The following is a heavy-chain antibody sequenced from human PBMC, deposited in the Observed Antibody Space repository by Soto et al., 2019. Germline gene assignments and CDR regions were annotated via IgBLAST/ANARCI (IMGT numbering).Heavy chain of an antibody. Sequence: PGESLKISCKGSGYSFPSYWIGWVRQMPGKGREWMGIVYPGDSDTRYSPSFQGQVTISADKSISTAYLQWSSLKASDTAMYYCARAGPPLGNFDWLLNQWGQGTLVTVSS. J-gene: IGHJ4*02. CDR2: VYPGDSDT. V-gene: IGHV5-51*01. D-gene: IGHD3-9*01. CDR3: ARAGPPLGNFDWLLNQ. CDR1: GYSFPSYW.